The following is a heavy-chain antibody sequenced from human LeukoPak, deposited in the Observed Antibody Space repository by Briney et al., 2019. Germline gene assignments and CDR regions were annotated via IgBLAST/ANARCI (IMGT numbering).Heavy chain of an antibody. CDR3: ARDNIIMSDSGGTFDY. D-gene: IGHD4-23*01. V-gene: IGHV4-31*03. CDR2: IYYIGST. CDR1: GDSISGATYY. J-gene: IGHJ4*02. Sequence: SETLSLTCTVSGDSISGATYYWSWIRQLPGKGLEWIGHIYYIGSTYYNPSLEIRITVSIYTSRNQFSLMMSSATAADTAVYFCARDNIIMSDSGGTFDYWGQGALVTVSS.